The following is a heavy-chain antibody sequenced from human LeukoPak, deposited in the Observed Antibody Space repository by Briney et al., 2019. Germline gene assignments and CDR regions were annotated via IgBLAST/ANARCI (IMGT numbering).Heavy chain of an antibody. CDR3: AREDYSSGWSGKNDY. D-gene: IGHD6-19*01. V-gene: IGHV3-7*01. Sequence: GGSLRLSCAASGFTFSSYWMSWVRQAPGKGLEWVDNIKQDGSGKYYVDSVKVRFTISRDNAKNSLYLQMNSLRAEDTAVYYCAREDYSSGWSGKNDYWGQGTLVTVFS. CDR2: IKQDGSGK. J-gene: IGHJ4*02. CDR1: GFTFSSYW.